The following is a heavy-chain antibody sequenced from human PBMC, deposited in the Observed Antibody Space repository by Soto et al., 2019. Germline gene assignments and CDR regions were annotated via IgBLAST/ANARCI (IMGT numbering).Heavy chain of an antibody. CDR2: ISSSGSTK. D-gene: IGHD2-2*02. Sequence: EVQLVESGGGLVQPGGSLRLSCAASGFTFISNEMNWVRQAPGKGLEWISYISSSGSTKYYADSVKGRFTISRDNAKNSLFLQMNSLTVEDRAVYYCARGYTGGRSRGGYFDYWGQGALVTVSS. CDR3: ARGYTGGRSRGGYFDY. CDR1: GFTFISNE. V-gene: IGHV3-48*03. J-gene: IGHJ4*02.